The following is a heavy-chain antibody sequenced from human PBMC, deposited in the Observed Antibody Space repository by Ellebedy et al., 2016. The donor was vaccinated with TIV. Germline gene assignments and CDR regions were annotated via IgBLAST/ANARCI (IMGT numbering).Heavy chain of an antibody. CDR2: IRSKAYGGTT. CDR3: ARKVPAPTTVPPNWYFDL. D-gene: IGHD4-17*01. CDR1: GFTFGDYA. V-gene: IGHV3-49*03. Sequence: PGGSLRLSCTASGFTFGDYAMSWFRQAPGKGLEWVGFIRSKAYGGTTEYAASVKGRFTISRDDSKSIAYLQMNSLKTEDTAVYYCARKVPAPTTVPPNWYFDLWGRGTLVTVSS. J-gene: IGHJ2*01.